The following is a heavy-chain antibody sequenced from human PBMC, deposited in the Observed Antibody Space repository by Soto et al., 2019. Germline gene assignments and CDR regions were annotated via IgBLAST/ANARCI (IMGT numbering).Heavy chain of an antibody. D-gene: IGHD3-10*01. V-gene: IGHV3-7*03. J-gene: IGHJ6*02. Sequence: GGSLRLSCVVSGFRISNYFMSWVRQAPGKGLEWVANIKEDGSEKYYVESVKGRFTISRDNAKNSLYLQVNSLRDEDTAVYYCARPRFRRMDVWGQGTTVTVSS. CDR3: ARPRFRRMDV. CDR2: IKEDGSEK. CDR1: GFRISNYF.